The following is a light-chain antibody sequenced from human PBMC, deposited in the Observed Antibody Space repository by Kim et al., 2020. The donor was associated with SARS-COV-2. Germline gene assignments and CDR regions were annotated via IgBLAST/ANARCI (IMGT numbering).Light chain of an antibody. V-gene: IGLV4-60*03. Sequence: SSVKLTCTLSSGHSSYIIAWHQQQPGKAPRYLMKVEGSGSYKKGGGVPDRFSGSISGADRYLTISNLQSEDEADYYCETWDSNSLVFGGGTQLTVL. J-gene: IGLJ3*02. CDR2: VEGSGSY. CDR1: SGHSSYI. CDR3: ETWDSNSLV.